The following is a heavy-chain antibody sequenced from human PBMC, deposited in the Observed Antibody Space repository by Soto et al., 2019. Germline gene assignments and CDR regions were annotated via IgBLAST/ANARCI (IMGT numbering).Heavy chain of an antibody. D-gene: IGHD3-22*01. J-gene: IGHJ6*02. CDR2: TYTSGST. V-gene: IGHV4-4*07. CDR1: GGSISSYY. CDR3: ARGPSSGSYYYYYYGMDV. Sequence: PSETLSLTCTVSGGSISSYYWSWIRQPAGKGPEWTGRTYTSGSTNYNPSLKSRVTISVDTSKNQFSLKLSSVTAADTAVYYCARGPSSGSYYYYYYGMDVWGQGTPVTVSS.